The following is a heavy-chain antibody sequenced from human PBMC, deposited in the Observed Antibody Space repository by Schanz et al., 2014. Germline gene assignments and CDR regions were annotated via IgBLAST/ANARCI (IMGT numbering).Heavy chain of an antibody. Sequence: QVQLVQSGAEVKKPGASVKVSCKASGYTFTSYYMHWVRQAPGQGLEWMGIINPSGGSTSYAQKFQGRVTMTRDTSTSTVYMELSSQRSEDTAVYYCARDGEAAAGCDYWGQGTLVTVSS. CDR3: ARDGEAAAGCDY. D-gene: IGHD6-13*01. CDR1: GYTFTSYY. J-gene: IGHJ4*02. V-gene: IGHV1-46*03. CDR2: INPSGGST.